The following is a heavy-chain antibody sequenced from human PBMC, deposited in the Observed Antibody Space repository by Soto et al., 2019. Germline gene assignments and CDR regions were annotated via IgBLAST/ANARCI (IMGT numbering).Heavy chain of an antibody. CDR1: VFTFSIYS. D-gene: IGHD3-3*01. Sequence: WGSLGISCASSVFTFSIYSMSWVRQAPGKGLEWVANIKQDGSEKYYVDSVKGRFSISRDNAKNSLYLQMHSLRAEDTAVYYCARYKDDFWSGYNYYFDYWGQGTMVTVSS. CDR2: IKQDGSEK. V-gene: IGHV3-7*03. J-gene: IGHJ4*02. CDR3: ARYKDDFWSGYNYYFDY.